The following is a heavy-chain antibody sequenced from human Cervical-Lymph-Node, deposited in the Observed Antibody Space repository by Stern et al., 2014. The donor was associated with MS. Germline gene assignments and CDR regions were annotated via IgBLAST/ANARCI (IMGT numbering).Heavy chain of an antibody. CDR3: ARGGRCSGWSPPDAFDI. CDR1: GYTFTGYC. V-gene: IGHV1-2*04. CDR2: INANSGGT. Sequence: QVQLVQSGAEVKKPGASVKVSCKAPGYTFTGYCMHWVRQAPGQGLEWMGWINANSGGTNYAQKFQGWVTMTRDTSISTAYMELSRLRSDDTAVYYCARGGRCSGWSPPDAFDIWGQGTMVTVSS. J-gene: IGHJ3*02. D-gene: IGHD6-19*01.